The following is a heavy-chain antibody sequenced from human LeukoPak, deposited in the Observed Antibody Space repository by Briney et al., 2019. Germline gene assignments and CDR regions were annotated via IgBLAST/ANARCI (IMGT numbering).Heavy chain of an antibody. CDR1: GYTFTSYY. D-gene: IGHD6-13*01. Sequence: ASVKVSCKASGYTFTSYYMHWVRQAPGQGLEWMGIINPSGGSTSYAQKFQGRVTMTRDMSTSTDYMELSSLRSEDTAVYYCARVLEIEAAGNDYWGQGTLVTVSS. V-gene: IGHV1-46*01. CDR3: ARVLEIEAAGNDY. J-gene: IGHJ4*02. CDR2: INPSGGST.